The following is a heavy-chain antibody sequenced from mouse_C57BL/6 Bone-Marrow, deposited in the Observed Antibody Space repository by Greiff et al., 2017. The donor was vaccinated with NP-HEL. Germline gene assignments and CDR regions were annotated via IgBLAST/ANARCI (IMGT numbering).Heavy chain of an antibody. D-gene: IGHD1-1*01. CDR3: ARHEMYGSSPHWYFDF. CDR2: FYPGSGSI. CDR1: GYTFTEYT. J-gene: IGHJ1*03. Sequence: QVQLKESGAELVKPGASVKLSCKASGYTFTEYTIHWVKQRSGQGLEWIGWFYPGSGSIKYNEKFKDKATLTADKSSSTVYMELSRLTSEDSAVYFCARHEMYGSSPHWYFDFWGTGTTVTVSS. V-gene: IGHV1-62-2*01.